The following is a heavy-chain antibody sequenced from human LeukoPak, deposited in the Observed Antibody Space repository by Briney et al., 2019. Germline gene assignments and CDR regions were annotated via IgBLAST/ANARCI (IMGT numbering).Heavy chain of an antibody. V-gene: IGHV3-23*01. J-gene: IGHJ4*02. CDR1: GFTFSSYW. Sequence: GGSLRLSCAASGFTFSSYWMSWVRQAPGKGLEWVASISNGGEDTYYADSVKGRFTISRVNSKNTLYLQMNSLRAEDTAVYYCAKERYSSGWSDSFDYWGQGTQVTVSS. CDR2: ISNGGEDT. CDR3: AKERYSSGWSDSFDY. D-gene: IGHD6-19*01.